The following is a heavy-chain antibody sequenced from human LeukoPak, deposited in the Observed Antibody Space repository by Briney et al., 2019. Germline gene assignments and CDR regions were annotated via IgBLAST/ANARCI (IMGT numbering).Heavy chain of an antibody. J-gene: IGHJ6*03. D-gene: IGHD6-19*01. CDR1: GFTFRSNT. CDR3: AKGGVAVAGKPISYYYYYYMDV. CDR2: ISGSGSST. Sequence: PGGSLRLSCAASGFTFRSNTMSWVRQAPGRGLEWVSVISGSGSSTYYADSVKGRFTISRDNSKNTLYLQMNSLRAEDTAVYYCAKGGVAVAGKPISYYYYYYMDVWGKGTTVTVSS. V-gene: IGHV3-23*01.